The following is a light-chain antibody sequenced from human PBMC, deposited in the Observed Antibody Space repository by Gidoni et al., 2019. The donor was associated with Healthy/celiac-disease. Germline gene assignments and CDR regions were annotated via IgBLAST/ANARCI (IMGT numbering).Light chain of an antibody. CDR2: DAP. J-gene: IGKJ1*01. CDR1: QSVSSSD. Sequence: DIVLTQSPATLSLSPGERATLPCGASQSVSSSDLAWYQQKPGLAPRLLSYDAPGRATAIPDRFSGSGSGTDFTLTISRLEPEDFAVYYCQQYGSSTWTFGQGTKVEIK. CDR3: QQYGSSTWT. V-gene: IGKV3D-20*01.